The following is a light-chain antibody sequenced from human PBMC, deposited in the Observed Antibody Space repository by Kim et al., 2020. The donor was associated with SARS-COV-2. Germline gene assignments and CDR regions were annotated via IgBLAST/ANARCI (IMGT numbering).Light chain of an antibody. CDR3: QQYGSSPLT. CDR2: DTS. Sequence: SPGNRATLSCRARQSISSNYLAWYQQKPGQPPRLLIYDTSTRATGIPDRFSGSGSGTDYTLTISRLEPEDFVVYYCQQYGSSPLTFGGGTKVDIK. J-gene: IGKJ4*01. CDR1: QSISSNY. V-gene: IGKV3-20*01.